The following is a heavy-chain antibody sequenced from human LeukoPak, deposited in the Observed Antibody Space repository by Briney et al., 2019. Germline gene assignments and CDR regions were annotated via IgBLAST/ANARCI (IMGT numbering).Heavy chain of an antibody. J-gene: IGHJ4*02. Sequence: SETLSLTCTVSGGSISSSSYYWGWIRQPPGKGLEWIGSIFYSGSTNYNPSLKSRVTISVDTSRNQFSLKLSSVTAADTAVYYCARGRLGGSGSYYNVLDYWGQGTLVTVSS. D-gene: IGHD3-10*01. CDR2: IFYSGST. V-gene: IGHV4-39*07. CDR1: GGSISSSSYY. CDR3: ARGRLGGSGSYYNVLDY.